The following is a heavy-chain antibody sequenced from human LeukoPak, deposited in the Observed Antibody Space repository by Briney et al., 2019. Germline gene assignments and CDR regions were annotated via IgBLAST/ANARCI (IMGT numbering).Heavy chain of an antibody. CDR3: ARGSTTVTAKDWFDP. D-gene: IGHD2-21*02. CDR1: GFTLSSYW. CDR2: INTYGTST. V-gene: IGHV3-74*03. Sequence: GGSLRLSCAASGFTLSSYWMHWVRQVPGKGLVWVARINTYGTSTTYGDSVEGRFTSSRDNAKNTLDLEMNSLRDDDTAVYYCARGSTTVTAKDWFDPWGQGTQVTVSS. J-gene: IGHJ5*02.